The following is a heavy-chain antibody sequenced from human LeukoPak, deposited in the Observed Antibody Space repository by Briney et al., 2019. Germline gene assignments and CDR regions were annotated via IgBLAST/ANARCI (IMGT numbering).Heavy chain of an antibody. D-gene: IGHD3-10*01. Sequence: SETLSLTCTVSGGSISSSSYYWSWIRQPAGKGLEWIGRIYTSGSTNYNPSLKSRVTISVDTSKNQFSLKLSSVTAADTAVYYCAISVRGVTFFDYWGQGTLVTVSS. CDR3: AISVRGVTFFDY. CDR2: IYTSGST. J-gene: IGHJ4*02. CDR1: GGSISSSSYY. V-gene: IGHV4-61*02.